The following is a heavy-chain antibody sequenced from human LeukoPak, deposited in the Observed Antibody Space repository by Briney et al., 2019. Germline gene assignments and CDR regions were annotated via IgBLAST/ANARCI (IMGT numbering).Heavy chain of an antibody. CDR3: KEVDY. V-gene: IGHV3-30*04. Sequence: GGSLRLSCAASGFTFSNYAMHWVRQAPGKGLEWVAAISYDGSDKYYADSVKGRFTISRDNSKNTLYLQMNSLGVEDTAVYYCKEVDYWGQGTLVTVSS. J-gene: IGHJ4*02. CDR2: ISYDGSDK. CDR1: GFTFSNYA.